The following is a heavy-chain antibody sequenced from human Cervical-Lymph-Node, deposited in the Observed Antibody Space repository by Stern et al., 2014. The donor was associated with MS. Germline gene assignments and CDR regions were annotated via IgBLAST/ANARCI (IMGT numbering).Heavy chain of an antibody. CDR2: ISVYNGNI. D-gene: IGHD1-26*01. V-gene: IGHV1-18*01. CDR1: GFNFSNYG. Sequence: QVQLVESGAEVKKPGASVKVSCTASGFNFSNYGLSWVRQAPGQGLEWMGWISVYNGNIDFAQKFQGRLTMTTDTSTSTVYMELRSLRSDDTAVYYCTRDRGIMGTTTGDYWGQGTLVSVSS. CDR3: TRDRGIMGTTTGDY. J-gene: IGHJ4*02.